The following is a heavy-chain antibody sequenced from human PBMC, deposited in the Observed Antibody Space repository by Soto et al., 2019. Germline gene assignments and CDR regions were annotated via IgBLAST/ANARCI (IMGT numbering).Heavy chain of an antibody. CDR3: ARQYTTSSPFDY. CDR2: TYPHNSDT. D-gene: IGHD6-6*01. V-gene: IGHV5-51*01. CDR1: GYTFVAYW. J-gene: IGHJ4*02. Sequence: GESLKISCQASGYTFVAYWIGWVRQMPGKGLEWMGITYPHNSDTRYSPSFQGQITISADKSINTAYLQLSSLKASDTAIYYCARQYTTSSPFDYWRQGTLATAPS.